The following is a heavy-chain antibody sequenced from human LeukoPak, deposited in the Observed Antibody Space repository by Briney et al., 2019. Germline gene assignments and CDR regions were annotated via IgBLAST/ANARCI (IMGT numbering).Heavy chain of an antibody. D-gene: IGHD6-13*01. J-gene: IGHJ3*02. CDR1: GYTFTGYY. CDR3: ARDFRSAAGDAFDI. V-gene: IGHV1-2*04. CDR2: INPNSGGT. Sequence: ASVKVSCKASGYTFTGYYMHWVRQAPGQGLEWMGWINPNSGGTNYAQKFQGWVTMTRDMSISTAYMELSRLRSDDTAVYYCARDFRSAAGDAFDIWGQGTMVTVSS.